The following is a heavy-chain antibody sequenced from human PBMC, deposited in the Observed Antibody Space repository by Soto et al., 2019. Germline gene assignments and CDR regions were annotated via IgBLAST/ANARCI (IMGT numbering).Heavy chain of an antibody. D-gene: IGHD2-15*01. Sequence: QVQLVQSGAEVKKPGASVKVSCKASGYTFTSYGISWVRQAPGQGLEWMGWISAYNGNTNYAQKLQGRVTMTTDTSTNTAYMELRSLRSDDTAVYYCARDHYCSGGSCYEYYGMDVWGQGTTVTVSS. J-gene: IGHJ6*02. CDR2: ISAYNGNT. V-gene: IGHV1-18*01. CDR1: GYTFTSYG. CDR3: ARDHYCSGGSCYEYYGMDV.